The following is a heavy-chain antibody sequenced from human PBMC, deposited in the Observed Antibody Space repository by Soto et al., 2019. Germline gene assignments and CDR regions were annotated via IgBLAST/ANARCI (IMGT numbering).Heavy chain of an antibody. J-gene: IGHJ4*02. CDR3: TRVGGYYGDYPNFDY. CDR2: IYYSGST. CDR1: GGSIRSYY. V-gene: IGHV4-59*01. D-gene: IGHD4-17*01. Sequence: SETLSLTCTVYGGSIRSYYWSWIRQPPGKGLEWIGNIYYSGSTNYNPSRKSRVTMPVDMSKNQVSLKLSSVTAADTAVYYCTRVGGYYGDYPNFDYWGQGALVTVSS.